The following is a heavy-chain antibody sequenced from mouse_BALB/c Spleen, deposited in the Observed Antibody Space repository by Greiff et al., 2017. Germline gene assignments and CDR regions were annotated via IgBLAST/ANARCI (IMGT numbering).Heavy chain of an antibody. Sequence: EVQLVESGGGLVKLGGSLKLSCAASGFTFSSYYMSWVRQTPEKRLELVAAINSNGGSTYYPDTVKGRFTISRDNAKNTLYLQMSSLKSEDTALYYCARHLDYGYARWAMDYWGQGTSVTVSS. CDR2: INSNGGST. CDR3: ARHLDYGYARWAMDY. CDR1: GFTFSSYY. D-gene: IGHD1-2*01. V-gene: IGHV5-6-2*01. J-gene: IGHJ4*01.